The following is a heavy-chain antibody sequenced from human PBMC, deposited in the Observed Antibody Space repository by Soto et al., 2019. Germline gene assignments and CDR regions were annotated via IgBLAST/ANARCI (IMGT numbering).Heavy chain of an antibody. Sequence: QVQLVQSGAKVKKPGTSVKVSCKASGYTFTSYDINWVRKATGQGLEWMGWMNPNSGNTGYAQKFQGRVTMTRNTSISTAYMELSSLRSEDTAVYYCARGPPYYYDSSGYYFSYGMDVWGQGTTVTVSS. D-gene: IGHD3-22*01. J-gene: IGHJ6*02. CDR3: ARGPPYYYDSSGYYFSYGMDV. CDR1: GYTFTSYD. CDR2: MNPNSGNT. V-gene: IGHV1-8*01.